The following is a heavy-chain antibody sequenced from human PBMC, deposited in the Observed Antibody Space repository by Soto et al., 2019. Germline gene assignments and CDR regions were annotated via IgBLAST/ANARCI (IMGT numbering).Heavy chain of an antibody. J-gene: IGHJ4*02. CDR1: GGTFSSYT. CDR2: IIPILGIA. Sequence: QVQLVQSGAEVKKPGSSVKVSCKASGGTFSSYTISWVRQDPGQGLEWMGRIIPILGIANYAQKFQGRVTLTEDKYTSTAYRELSSLRSEDTAVYYCARGRAPAAMFYYFDYWGQGTLVTVSS. V-gene: IGHV1-69*02. D-gene: IGHD2-2*01. CDR3: ARGRAPAAMFYYFDY.